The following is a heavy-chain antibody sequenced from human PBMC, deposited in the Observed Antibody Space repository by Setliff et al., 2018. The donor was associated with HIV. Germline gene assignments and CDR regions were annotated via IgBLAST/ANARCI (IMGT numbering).Heavy chain of an antibody. V-gene: IGHV4-39*07. CDR2: IYHSGST. Sequence: SETLSLTCTVSGGSISSGDYYWGWIRQPPGKGLEWIGNIYHSGSTYYNPSLKSRVTISVDTSKNQFSLKLSSVTAADTAVYYCARGHCSGTNCYGVDYYGMDVWGQGTTVTVSS. CDR3: ARGHCSGTNCYGVDYYGMDV. D-gene: IGHD2-2*01. CDR1: GGSISSGDYY. J-gene: IGHJ6*02.